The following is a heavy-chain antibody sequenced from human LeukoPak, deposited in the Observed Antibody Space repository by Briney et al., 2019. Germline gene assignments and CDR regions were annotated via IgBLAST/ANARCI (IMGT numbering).Heavy chain of an antibody. CDR3: ARVSPPASSGMDV. Sequence: ASVKVSCKASGYTFTDYYLHWVRQAPGQGLECMGRINPNSGGTNYAQNFQGRVTMTGDTSINTAYMELSRLRSDDTAMYYCARVSPPASSGMDVWGQGTTVIVSS. D-gene: IGHD2-2*01. J-gene: IGHJ6*02. CDR1: GYTFTDYY. V-gene: IGHV1-2*06. CDR2: INPNSGGT.